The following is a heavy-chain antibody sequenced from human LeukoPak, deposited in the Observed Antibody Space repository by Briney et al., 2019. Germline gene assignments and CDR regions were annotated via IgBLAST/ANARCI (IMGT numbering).Heavy chain of an antibody. CDR3: AKGPTAAAIPDYFDY. CDR1: GFTFSTYS. D-gene: IGHD2-2*02. CDR2: ITTSDGNT. J-gene: IGHJ4*02. V-gene: IGHV3-23*01. Sequence: PGGSLRLSCAASGFTFSTYSMNWVRQAPGKGLEWVSTITTSDGNTYYADSVKGRFTISRDNSKNTLYLQMNSLRAEDTAVYYCAKGPTAAAIPDYFDYWGQGTLVTVSS.